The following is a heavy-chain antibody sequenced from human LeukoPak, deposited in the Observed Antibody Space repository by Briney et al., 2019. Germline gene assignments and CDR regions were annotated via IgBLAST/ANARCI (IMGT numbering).Heavy chain of an antibody. J-gene: IGHJ4*02. Sequence: ASVKVSCKASGYTLTGYYMHWVRQAPGQGLEWMGRINPNSGGTNYAQKFQGRVTMTRDTSISTAYMELSRLRSDDTAVYYCARVRVGATAGDCFDYWGQGTLVTVSS. V-gene: IGHV1-2*06. CDR3: ARVRVGATAGDCFDY. CDR2: INPNSGGT. D-gene: IGHD1-26*01. CDR1: GYTLTGYY.